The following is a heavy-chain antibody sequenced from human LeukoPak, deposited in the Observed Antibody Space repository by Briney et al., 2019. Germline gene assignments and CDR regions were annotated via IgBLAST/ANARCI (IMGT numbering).Heavy chain of an antibody. CDR3: ARVVTMVRGAYAFDI. V-gene: IGHV1-69*13. CDR2: IIPIFGTA. CDR1: GGTFSSYA. D-gene: IGHD3-10*01. Sequence: ASVKVSCKASGGTFSSYAISWVRQAPGQGLEWMGGIIPIFGTANYAQKFQGRVTITADESTSTAYMELSSLRSEDTAVYYCARVVTMVRGAYAFDIWGQGTMVTVSS. J-gene: IGHJ3*02.